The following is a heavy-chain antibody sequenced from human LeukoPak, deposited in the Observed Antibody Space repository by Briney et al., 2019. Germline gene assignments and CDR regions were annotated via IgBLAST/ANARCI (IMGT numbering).Heavy chain of an antibody. CDR1: GFSFSTYW. CDR3: ARGYCSSTSCYSAD. V-gene: IGHV3-74*01. CDR2: VNSDGSST. J-gene: IGHJ4*02. Sequence: GGSLRLSCAASGFSFSTYWMHWVRQAPGKGLVWVSRVNSDGSSTSYADSVKGRFTISRDNAKNTLYLQMNSLRAEDTAVYYCARGYCSSTSCYSADWGQGTLVTVSS. D-gene: IGHD2-2*01.